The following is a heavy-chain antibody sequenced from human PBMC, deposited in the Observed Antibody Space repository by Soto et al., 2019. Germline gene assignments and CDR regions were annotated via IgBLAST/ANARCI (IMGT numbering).Heavy chain of an antibody. D-gene: IGHD2-15*01. CDR3: SRQHCSGDACLHRI. CDR2: IGLKSNNFAT. V-gene: IGHV3-73*01. CDR1: WGNCRESG. J-gene: IGHJ4*01. Sequence: GSQRLSWAALWGNCRESGMHRVLQASGKPLEWVGRIGLKSNNFATAYAASVKGRFSISRDDSANMAYLQMNSLKTEDAAVYYCSRQHCSGDACLHRIRGQGTLVHRSS.